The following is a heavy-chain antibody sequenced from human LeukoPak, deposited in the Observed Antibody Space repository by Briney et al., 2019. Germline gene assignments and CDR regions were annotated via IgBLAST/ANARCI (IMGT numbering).Heavy chain of an antibody. CDR1: GGSISSYY. V-gene: IGHV4-59*01. D-gene: IGHD3-9*01. CDR3: ARAREDILTGYYYYYGMDV. CDR2: IYYSGST. Sequence: SETLSLTCTVSGGSISSYYWSWIRQPPGKGLEWIGYIYYSGSTNYNPSLKSRVTISVGTSKNQFSLKLSSVTAADTAVYYCARAREDILTGYYYYYGMDVWGQGTTVTVSS. J-gene: IGHJ6*02.